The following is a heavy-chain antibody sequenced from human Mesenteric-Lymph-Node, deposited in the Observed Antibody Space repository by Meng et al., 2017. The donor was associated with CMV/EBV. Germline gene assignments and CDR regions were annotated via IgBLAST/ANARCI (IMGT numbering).Heavy chain of an antibody. CDR1: GFSFSSYW. V-gene: IGHV3-7*01. CDR2: IGRDGREK. J-gene: IGHJ3*02. Sequence: GESLKISCAASGFSFSSYWMSWVRQTPGKGLEWVANIGRDGREKYYVDSVEGRFTVSRDNTRNTMYLQIDSLGAEDTAVYYCARLGDNFWSGPDAFDIWGKETMVTVSS. D-gene: IGHD3-3*01. CDR3: ARLGDNFWSGPDAFDI.